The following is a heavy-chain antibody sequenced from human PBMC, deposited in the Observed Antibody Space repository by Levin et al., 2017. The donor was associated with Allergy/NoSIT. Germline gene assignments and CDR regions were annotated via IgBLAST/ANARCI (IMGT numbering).Heavy chain of an antibody. V-gene: IGHV3-23*01. Sequence: GGSLRLSCAASGFTFSSYAMSWVRQAPGKGLEWVSAISGSGGSTYYADSVKGRFTISRDNSKNTLYLQMNSLRAEDTAVYYCAKAHYGSGSYPQAHYYYYYGMDVWGQGTTVTVSS. CDR2: ISGSGGST. D-gene: IGHD3-10*01. CDR3: AKAHYGSGSYPQAHYYYYYGMDV. J-gene: IGHJ6*02. CDR1: GFTFSSYA.